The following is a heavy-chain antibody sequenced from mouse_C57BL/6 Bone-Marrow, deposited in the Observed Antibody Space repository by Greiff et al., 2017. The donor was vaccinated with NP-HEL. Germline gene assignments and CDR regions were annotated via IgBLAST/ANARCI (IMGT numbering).Heavy chain of an antibody. D-gene: IGHD1-1*01. CDR2: IDPANGNT. V-gene: IGHV14-3*01. Sequence: VQLQQSVAELVRPGASVKLSCTASGFNIKNTYMHWVKQRPEQGLEWIGRIDPANGNTKYAPKFQGKATITADTSSNTAYLQLSSLTSEDTAIYYGASEKGYYGSPYYFDYWGQGTTLTVSS. CDR1: GFNIKNTY. J-gene: IGHJ2*01. CDR3: ASEKGYYGSPYYFDY.